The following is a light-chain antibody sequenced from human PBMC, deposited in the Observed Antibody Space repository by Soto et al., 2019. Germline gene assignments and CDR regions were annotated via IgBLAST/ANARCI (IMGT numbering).Light chain of an antibody. CDR3: CSYAGSSTFYV. Sequence: SVLTHPAPLSGAPGQTITISCTGNSSESGRYNLVSWYQQHPGKAPKLMIYEGSKRPSGVSNRFSGSKSGNTASLTISGLQAEDEADYYCCSYAGSSTFYVFGTGTKVTVL. V-gene: IGLV2-23*01. J-gene: IGLJ1*01. CDR1: SSESGRYNL. CDR2: EGS.